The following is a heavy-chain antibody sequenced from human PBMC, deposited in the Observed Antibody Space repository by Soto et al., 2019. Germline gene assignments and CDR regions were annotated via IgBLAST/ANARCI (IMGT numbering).Heavy chain of an antibody. CDR3: ATGIAAAGYYYYYGMDV. Sequence: SVKVSCEASGGTFSSYTISWVRQAPGQGLEWMGRIIPILGIANYAQKFQGRVTITADKSTSTAYMELSSLRSEDTAVYYCATGIAAAGYYYYYGMDVWGQGTTVTVSS. CDR2: IIPILGIA. D-gene: IGHD6-13*01. V-gene: IGHV1-69*02. CDR1: GGTFSSYT. J-gene: IGHJ6*02.